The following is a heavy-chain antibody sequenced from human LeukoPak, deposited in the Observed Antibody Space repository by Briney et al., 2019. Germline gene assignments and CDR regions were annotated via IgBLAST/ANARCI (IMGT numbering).Heavy chain of an antibody. D-gene: IGHD2-15*01. V-gene: IGHV4-31*03. Sequence: PSETLSLTCTVSGGSISSGGYYWSWIRQHPGKGLEWIGYIYYSGSTYYNPSLKNRVTISVDTSKNQFSLKLSSVTAADTAVYYCARTGDCSGGSCYGYWFDPWGQGTLVTVSS. CDR2: IYYSGST. J-gene: IGHJ5*02. CDR1: GGSISSGGYY. CDR3: ARTGDCSGGSCYGYWFDP.